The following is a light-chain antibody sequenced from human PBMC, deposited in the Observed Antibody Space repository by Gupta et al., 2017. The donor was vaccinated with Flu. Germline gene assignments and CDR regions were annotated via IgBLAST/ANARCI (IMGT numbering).Light chain of an antibody. CDR2: DDS. CDR3: QVWDGEFDNSCM. J-gene: IGLJ3*02. CDR1: NIGRKS. V-gene: IGLV3-21*02. Sequence: SSVLTQPPSVSVAPGQSATFTVGGHNIGRKSVHWYQQKAGQAPVVVVFDDSDRPPGIPDRFSFSKSGGTATLTITSVDAGEEAAYYCQVWDGEFDNSCMFGGGTKLTVL.